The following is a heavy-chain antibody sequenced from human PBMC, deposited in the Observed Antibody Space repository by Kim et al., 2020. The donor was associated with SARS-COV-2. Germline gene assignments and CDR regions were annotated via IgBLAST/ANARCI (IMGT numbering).Heavy chain of an antibody. J-gene: IGHJ4*02. V-gene: IGHV3-30-3*01. CDR1: GFTFSSYA. D-gene: IGHD2-2*01. CDR2: ISYDGSNK. CDR3: AREGEWGEDIVVVPAPQEKYYFDY. Sequence: GGSLRLSCAASGFTFSSYAMHWVRQAPGKGLEWVAVISYDGSNKYYADSVKGRFTISRDNSKNTLYLQMNSLRAEDTAVYYCAREGEWGEDIVVVPAPQEKYYFDYWGQGTLVTVSS.